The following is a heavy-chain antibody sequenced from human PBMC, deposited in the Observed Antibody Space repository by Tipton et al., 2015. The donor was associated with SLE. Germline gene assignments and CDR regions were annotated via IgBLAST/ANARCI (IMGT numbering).Heavy chain of an antibody. CDR2: IKQDGSEK. V-gene: IGHV3-7*01. Sequence: GSLRLSCAASGFTFSSYWMSWVRQAPGKGLEWVANIKQDGSEKYYVDSVKGRFTISRDNAKNSLYLRMNSLRAEDTAVYYCARVPVYSSSWYDYWGQGTLVTVSS. CDR1: GFTFSSYW. D-gene: IGHD6-13*01. CDR3: ARVPVYSSSWYDY. J-gene: IGHJ4*02.